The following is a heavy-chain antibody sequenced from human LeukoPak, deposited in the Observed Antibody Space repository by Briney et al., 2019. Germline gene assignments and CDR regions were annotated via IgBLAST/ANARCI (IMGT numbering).Heavy chain of an antibody. CDR2: IYYSGST. J-gene: IGHJ4*02. CDR1: GGSISSYY. CDR3: ASLTTVTTIV. V-gene: IGHV4-59*01. Sequence: SETMSLTCTVSGGSISSYYWSWIRQPPGKGLEWIGYIYYSGSTNYNPSLKSRVTISVDTSKNQFSLKLSSVTAADTAVYYCASLTTVTTIVWGQGTLVTVSS. D-gene: IGHD4-17*01.